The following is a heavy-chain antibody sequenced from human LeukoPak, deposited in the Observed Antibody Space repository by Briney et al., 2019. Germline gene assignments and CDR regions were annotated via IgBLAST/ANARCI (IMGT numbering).Heavy chain of an antibody. D-gene: IGHD4/OR15-4a*01. CDR3: AGGPPEGCYDQNPTRNYHLHMDV. J-gene: IGHJ6*02. CDR1: GGSFSGYY. CDR2: INHSGST. V-gene: IGHV4-34*01. Sequence: SETLSLTCAVYGGSFSGYYWSWIRQPPGQGLERIGEINHSGSTNYNPSLKSRVTISVDTSKNQFSLKLSSVTAADTAVYYCAGGPPEGCYDQNPTRNYHLHMDVWGQGTPVTVSS.